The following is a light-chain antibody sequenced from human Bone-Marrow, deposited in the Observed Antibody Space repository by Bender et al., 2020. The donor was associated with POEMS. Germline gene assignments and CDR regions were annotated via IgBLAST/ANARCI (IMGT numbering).Light chain of an antibody. CDR3: AAWEDSLNDWV. CDR2: INN. J-gene: IGLJ3*02. Sequence: QSVLTQPPSASGTPGQRVTISCSGSSSNIGTNPVNWYQQLPGTAPKLLIYINNQRPSGVPDRFSGSKSGTSASLAISGLQSEDEADYYCAAWEDSLNDWVFGGGTKLTVL. V-gene: IGLV1-44*01. CDR1: SSNIGTNP.